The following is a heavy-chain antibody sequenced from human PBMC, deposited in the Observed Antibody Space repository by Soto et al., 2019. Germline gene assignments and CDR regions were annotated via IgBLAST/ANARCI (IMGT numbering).Heavy chain of an antibody. Sequence: SETLSPTCTVSGGSISSGVYYWSWIRHHPGKGLEWIGYIYYSGITYYNPSLKSRVSISVDTSKNQFSLKLSSVTAADTAVYYCARDRNGCLDYWGQGTLVTVSS. V-gene: IGHV4-31*03. J-gene: IGHJ4*02. D-gene: IGHD2-8*01. CDR3: ARDRNGCLDY. CDR2: IYYSGIT. CDR1: GGSISSGVYY.